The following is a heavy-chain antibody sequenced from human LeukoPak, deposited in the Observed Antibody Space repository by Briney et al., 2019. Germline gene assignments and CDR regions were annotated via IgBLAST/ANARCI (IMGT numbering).Heavy chain of an antibody. D-gene: IGHD6-19*01. J-gene: IGHJ4*02. Sequence: GGSLRLSCAASGFTFSSYWMSWVRQAPGKGLEWVANIKQDGSEKYYVDSVKGRFTISRDNAKNSLYLQMNSLRAEDTAVYYCARGSSGWRVGDYFDYWGQGTLVTVSS. V-gene: IGHV3-7*01. CDR3: ARGSSGWRVGDYFDY. CDR2: IKQDGSEK. CDR1: GFTFSSYW.